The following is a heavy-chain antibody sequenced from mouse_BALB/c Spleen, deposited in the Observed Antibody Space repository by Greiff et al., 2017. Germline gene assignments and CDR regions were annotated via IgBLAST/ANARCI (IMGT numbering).Heavy chain of an antibody. CDR3: AREGCSYGKRYAMDY. V-gene: IGHV2-6-7*01. CDR2: IWGDGST. J-gene: IGHJ4*01. CDR1: GFSLTGYG. Sequence: VQLVESGPGRVAPSQSLSITCTVSGFSLTGYGVNWVRQPPGKGLEWLGMIWGDGSTDYNSALKSRLSISKDNSKSQVFLKMNSLQTDDTARYYCAREGCSYGKRYAMDYWGQGTSVTVSS. D-gene: IGHD1-1*01.